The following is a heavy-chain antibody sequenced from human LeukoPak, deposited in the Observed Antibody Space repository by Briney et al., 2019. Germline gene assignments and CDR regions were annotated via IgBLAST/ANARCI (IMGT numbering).Heavy chain of an antibody. D-gene: IGHD3-10*01. CDR2: ISSSGSTI. V-gene: IGHV3-11*01. J-gene: IGHJ3*02. CDR3: ARVLLWFGELHLAFDI. CDR1: GFTVSSNY. Sequence: GGSLRLSCAASGFTVSSNYMSWIRQAPGKGLEWVSYISSSGSTIYYADSVKGRFTISRDNAKNSLYLQMNSLRAEDTAVYYCARVLLWFGELHLAFDIWGQGTMVTVSS.